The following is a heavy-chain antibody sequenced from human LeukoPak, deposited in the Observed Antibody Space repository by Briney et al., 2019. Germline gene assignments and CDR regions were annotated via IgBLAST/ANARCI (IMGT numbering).Heavy chain of an antibody. V-gene: IGHV3-74*01. CDR2: INGDGSST. D-gene: IGHD5-24*01. J-gene: IGHJ4*02. CDR3: ARDRSYNLDY. CDR1: GFTSSSYW. Sequence: GGSLCLSCAASGFTSSSYWMHWVRQAPGKGLVWVSHINGDGSSTNYADSVKGRVTISRDNAKNTLYLQINSLTAEDSAVYYCARDRSYNLDYWGQATMVTVPS.